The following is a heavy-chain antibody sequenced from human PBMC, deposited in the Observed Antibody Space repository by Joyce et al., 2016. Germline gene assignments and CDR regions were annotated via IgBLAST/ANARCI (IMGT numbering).Heavy chain of an antibody. J-gene: IGHJ4*02. D-gene: IGHD1-26*01. CDR3: AKERGRVIDY. V-gene: IGHV3-43*01. CDR1: GFKFDDYT. Sequence: EVQLVESGGGLVQPGGSLGLSCAASGFKFDDYTMHWVRQVPGKGLEWVSLITWDGGSSFYADSVRGRFTISRDNTKETVHLQMNALRNDDTALYYCAKERGRVIDYWGQGILVTVSS. CDR2: ITWDGGSS.